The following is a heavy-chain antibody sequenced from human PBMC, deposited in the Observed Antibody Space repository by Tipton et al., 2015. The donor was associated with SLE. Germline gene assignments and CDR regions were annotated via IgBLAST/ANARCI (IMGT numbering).Heavy chain of an antibody. CDR2: IYYSGST. J-gene: IGHJ4*02. CDR3: ARAGRAWNLFDY. D-gene: IGHD1-1*01. Sequence: GSLRLSCTVSGGSISSSSYYWGWIRQPPGKGLEWIGSIYYSGSTYYNPSLKSRVTISVDTSKNQFSLKLSSVTAADTAVYYCARAGRAWNLFDYWDQGTLVTVSS. V-gene: IGHV4-39*07. CDR1: GGSISSSSYY.